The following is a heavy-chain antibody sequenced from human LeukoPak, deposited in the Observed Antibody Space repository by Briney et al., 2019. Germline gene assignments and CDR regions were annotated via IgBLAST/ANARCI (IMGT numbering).Heavy chain of an antibody. CDR3: AREGYDAFDI. Sequence: GSLRLSCAASGFTFSSYSMNWVRQAPGKGLEWVSYISSSSTIYYADSVKGRFTISRDNAKNSLYLQMNSLRAEDTAVYYCAREGYDAFDIWGQGTMVTVSS. D-gene: IGHD6-13*01. CDR1: GFTFSSYS. J-gene: IGHJ3*02. V-gene: IGHV3-48*04. CDR2: ISSSSTI.